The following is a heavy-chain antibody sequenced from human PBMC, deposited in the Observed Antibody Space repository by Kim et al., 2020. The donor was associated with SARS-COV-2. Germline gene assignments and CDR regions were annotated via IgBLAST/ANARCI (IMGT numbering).Heavy chain of an antibody. D-gene: IGHD6-19*01. J-gene: IGHJ4*02. V-gene: IGHV3-9*01. Sequence: GRFTISRDTAKNSLYLKMNSLKTDDTALYYCAKDGSPQEGRSGWYPWFDYWGQGTLVTVSS. CDR3: AKDGSPQEGRSGWYPWFDY.